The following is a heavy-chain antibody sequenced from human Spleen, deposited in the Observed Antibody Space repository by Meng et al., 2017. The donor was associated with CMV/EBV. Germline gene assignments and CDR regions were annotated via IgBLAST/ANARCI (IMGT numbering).Heavy chain of an antibody. CDR1: GFIVNSRT. V-gene: IGHV3-21*01. Sequence: ETLSLSCAASGFIVNSRTMNWVRQAPGKGLEWVASITSSRDYIYYADSLKGRFTISRDNAKNSLYLQMNSLRAEDTAVYYCARDRTTSWFNTFEIWGQGTMVTVSS. D-gene: IGHD1-14*01. CDR2: ITSSRDYI. CDR3: ARDRTTSWFNTFEI. J-gene: IGHJ3*02.